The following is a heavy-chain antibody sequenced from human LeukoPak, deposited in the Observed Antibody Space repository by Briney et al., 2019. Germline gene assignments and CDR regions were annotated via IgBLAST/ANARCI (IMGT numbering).Heavy chain of an antibody. CDR2: INTDGSTT. D-gene: IGHD3-10*01. V-gene: IGHV3-74*01. CDR3: TRGGVDY. J-gene: IGHJ4*02. Sequence: GGSLRLSCAASGFTFSSYWMHWVRQAPGKGLVWVSRINTDGSTTSYADSMKGRFTISRDNAKNTLYLHMDSLRAEDTAVYFCTRGGVDYWGQGTLVTVSS. CDR1: GFTFSSYW.